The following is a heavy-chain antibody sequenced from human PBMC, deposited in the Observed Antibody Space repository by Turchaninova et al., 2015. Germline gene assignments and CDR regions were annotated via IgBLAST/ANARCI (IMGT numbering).Heavy chain of an antibody. V-gene: IGHV1-2*06. CDR3: ARDSQVAGDS. Sequence: QVQLVQSGAEGKKPGASVKVSCQASGYSFTGYYMHWVRQAPGQGIEWMGRIDPKSGGTIYAQQFQGRVTMTRDTSTNTAYMDLSRLRSDDTAFYYCARDSQVAGDSWGQGTLVTVSS. CDR1: GYSFTGYY. J-gene: IGHJ4*02. CDR2: IDPKSGGT. D-gene: IGHD5-12*01.